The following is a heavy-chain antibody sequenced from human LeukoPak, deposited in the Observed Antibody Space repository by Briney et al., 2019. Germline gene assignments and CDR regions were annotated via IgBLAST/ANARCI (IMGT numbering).Heavy chain of an antibody. CDR3: ARGPLEGYCSSTSCPAAEI. J-gene: IGHJ3*02. V-gene: IGHV1-69*02. CDR2: IIPILGIA. CDR1: GGTFSSYT. D-gene: IGHD2-2*01. Sequence: ASVKVSCKASGGTFSSYTISWVRQAPGQGLECMGRIIPILGIANYAQKFQGRVMITADKSTSTAYTELSSLRSEDTAVYYCARGPLEGYCSSTSCPAAEIWGQGTMVTVSS.